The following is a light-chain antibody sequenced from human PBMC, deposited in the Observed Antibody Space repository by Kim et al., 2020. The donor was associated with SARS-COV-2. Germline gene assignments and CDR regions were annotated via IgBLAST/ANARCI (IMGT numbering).Light chain of an antibody. V-gene: IGLV1-44*01. CDR1: SSNIGSNY. CDR3: ASWDDSLNGVI. CDR2: SHN. Sequence: QSALTQPPSASGTPGQRVTISCSGTSSNIGSNYVNWYQQVPGAAPKLLIFSHNQRPSGVADRFSGSRSGTSASLAISGVQSEDEADYYCASWDDSLNGVIFGGGTQLTVL. J-gene: IGLJ2*01.